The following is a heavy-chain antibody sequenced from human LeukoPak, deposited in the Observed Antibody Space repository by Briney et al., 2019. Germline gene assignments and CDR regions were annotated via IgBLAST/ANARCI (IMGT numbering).Heavy chain of an antibody. CDR2: INHSGST. V-gene: IGHV4-34*01. CDR1: GGSFSGYY. D-gene: IGHD3-22*01. Sequence: SETLSLTCAVYGGSFSGYYWSWIRQPPGKGLEWIGEINHSGSTNYNPSLKSRVTISVDTSKNQFSLKLSSVTAADTAVYYCARGIRTYYYDSSGYSWFDPWGQGTLVTVSS. CDR3: ARGIRTYYYDSSGYSWFDP. J-gene: IGHJ5*02.